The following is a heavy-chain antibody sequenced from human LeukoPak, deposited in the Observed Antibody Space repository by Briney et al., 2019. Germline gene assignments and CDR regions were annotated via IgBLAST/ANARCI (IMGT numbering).Heavy chain of an antibody. CDR3: ARDYDFYCSGGSCYSPRLSDY. D-gene: IGHD2-15*01. Sequence: GGSLRLSCAASGFTFSSYSMKWVRQAPGKGLEWVAAISSSSSYIHYADSVKGRFTISRDNAKNSLYLQMNSLRAEDTAVYYCARDYDFYCSGGSCYSPRLSDYWGQGTLVTVSS. J-gene: IGHJ4*02. V-gene: IGHV3-21*01. CDR2: ISSSSSYI. CDR1: GFTFSSYS.